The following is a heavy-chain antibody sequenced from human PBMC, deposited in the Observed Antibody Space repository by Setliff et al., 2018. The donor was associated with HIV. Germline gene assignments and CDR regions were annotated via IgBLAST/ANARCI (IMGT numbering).Heavy chain of an antibody. CDR3: ARGPPFAY. Sequence: PSETLSLTCAVYGVSFSGYYWSWIRQPPGKDLEWIGDIAYSGTTMYFNYNPSLESRLSLSEDTSRHQFSLKLTSVTADDTGIYYCARGPPFAYWGQGLLVTVSS. J-gene: IGHJ4*02. V-gene: IGHV4-34*01. CDR1: GVSFSGYY. CDR2: IAYSGTTMYF.